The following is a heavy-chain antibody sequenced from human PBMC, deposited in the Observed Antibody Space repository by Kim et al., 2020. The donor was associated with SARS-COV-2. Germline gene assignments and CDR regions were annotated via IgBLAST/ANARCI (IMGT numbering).Heavy chain of an antibody. J-gene: IGHJ6*03. D-gene: IGHD3-16*01. CDR1: GFTFSNYG. V-gene: IGHV3-33*01. CDR3: ARRLGGGVIGYYLDV. Sequence: GGSLRLSCAASGFTFSNYGMHWVRQAPGKGLEWVAVIWYDGSNKYYGDSVKGRFTISRDNPKTTLYLQMNNLRVEDTVAYYCARRLGGGVIGYYLDVWG. CDR2: IWYDGSNK.